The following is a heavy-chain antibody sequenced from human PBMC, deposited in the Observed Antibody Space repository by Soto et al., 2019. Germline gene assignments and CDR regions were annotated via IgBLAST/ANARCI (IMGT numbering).Heavy chain of an antibody. V-gene: IGHV4-30-2*01. J-gene: IGHJ4*02. CDR2: IYHSGST. CDR3: ARVGGGGYPTSPYYFDY. D-gene: IGHD1-26*01. CDR1: GGSISSGGYS. Sequence: SETLSLTCAVSGGSISSGGYSWSWIRQPPGKGLEWIGYIYHSGSTYYNPSLKSRVTISVDRSKNQFSLKLSSVTAADTAVYYCARVGGGGYPTSPYYFDYWGQGTLATVSS.